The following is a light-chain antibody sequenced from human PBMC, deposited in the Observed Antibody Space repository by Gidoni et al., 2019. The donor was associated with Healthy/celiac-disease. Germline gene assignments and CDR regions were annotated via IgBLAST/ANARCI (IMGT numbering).Light chain of an antibody. CDR1: QSVSSSY. Sequence: EIVWTQSPGTLSLSPGERATLACSASQSVSSSYLAWYQQKPGQDPRLLIEWASRRATGIPDRFSGSGSGKDFTLSMSRLEREEFAVYYCQQDGSAPVTFXXXTRLAIK. CDR2: WAS. J-gene: IGKJ5*01. CDR3: QQDGSAPVT. V-gene: IGKV3-20*01.